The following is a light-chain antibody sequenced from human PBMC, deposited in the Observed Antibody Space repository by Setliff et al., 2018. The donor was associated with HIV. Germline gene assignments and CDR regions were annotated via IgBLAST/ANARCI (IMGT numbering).Light chain of an antibody. J-gene: IGLJ1*01. CDR2: DVS. V-gene: IGLV2-14*03. CDR3: ASYRSPATYV. Sequence: QSVLTQPASVSGSPGQSITLSCTGTSSDVGSYNFVSWYQQRPDKAPKLIIFDVSERPSGFSHRFSGSKSGNTASLTISGLQTEDEGDYFCASYRSPATYVFGIGTKVTVL. CDR1: SSDVGSYNF.